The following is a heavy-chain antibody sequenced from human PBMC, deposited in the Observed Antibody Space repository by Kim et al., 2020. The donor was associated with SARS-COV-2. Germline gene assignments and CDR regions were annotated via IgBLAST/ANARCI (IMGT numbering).Heavy chain of an antibody. Sequence: GGSLRLSCAASGFTFSNYWMHWVRQPPGKGLVWVSHIHRDGGTTTYADSVKGRFTISRDNANNIFYLQMNNLRAEDTAVYYCARDGVGTTPLEIWGQGTLVTVSS. V-gene: IGHV3-74*01. CDR3: ARDGVGTTPLEI. CDR2: IHRDGGTT. D-gene: IGHD1-26*01. J-gene: IGHJ3*02. CDR1: GFTFSNYW.